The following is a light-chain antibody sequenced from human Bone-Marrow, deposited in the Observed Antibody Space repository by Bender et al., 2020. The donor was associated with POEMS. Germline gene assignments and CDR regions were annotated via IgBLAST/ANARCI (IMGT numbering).Light chain of an antibody. V-gene: IGLV3-1*01. CDR1: ELGDKY. CDR3: QAWDSSSDVV. CDR2: LDN. Sequence: VLTQPPSASGTPGQTVSITCSGDELGDKYVCWYQQKPGQSPVVVIYLDNRRPSGIPERFSGSNSGNTATLTISGTQAMDEADYYCQAWDSSSDVVFGGGTKLTVL. J-gene: IGLJ2*01.